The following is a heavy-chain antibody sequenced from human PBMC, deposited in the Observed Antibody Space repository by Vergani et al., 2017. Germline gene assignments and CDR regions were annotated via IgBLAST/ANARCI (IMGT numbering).Heavy chain of an antibody. Sequence: QVQLQESGPGLVKPSETLSLTCTVSGGSISSYYWSWIRQPPGKGLEWIGYIYYSGSANYNPSRKSRVTISVDTSKNQFSLKLSSVTAADTAVYYCARESRDYYGSGSYYKGGYYYYGMDVWGQGTTVTVSS. CDR3: ARESRDYYGSGSYYKGGYYYYGMDV. D-gene: IGHD3-10*01. CDR2: IYYSGSA. CDR1: GGSISSYY. V-gene: IGHV4-59*01. J-gene: IGHJ6*02.